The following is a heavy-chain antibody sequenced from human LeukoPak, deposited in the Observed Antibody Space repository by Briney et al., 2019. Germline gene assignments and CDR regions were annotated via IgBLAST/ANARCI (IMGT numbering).Heavy chain of an antibody. J-gene: IGHJ4*02. V-gene: IGHV3-7*03. CDR1: GFDLSNFW. D-gene: IGHD6-13*01. Sequence: GGSLRLSCAVSGFDLSNFWMSWVRHVPGKGLEWVANINQHGSEKHYMDSVKGRFTISRDNSKNTLYLQMNSLRAEDTAVYFCASLAAAAGTGNWGQGILVTVSS. CDR3: ASLAAAAGTGN. CDR2: INQHGSEK.